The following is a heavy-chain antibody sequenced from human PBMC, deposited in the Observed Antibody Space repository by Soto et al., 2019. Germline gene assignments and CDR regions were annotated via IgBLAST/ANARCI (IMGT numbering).Heavy chain of an antibody. CDR2: IYYSGST. V-gene: IGHV4-39*01. D-gene: IGHD6-6*01. Sequence: NPSETLSLTCTVSGGSISSSSYYWGWIRQPPGKGLEWIGSIYYSGSTYYNPSLKSRVTISVDTSKNQFSLKLSSVTAADTAVYYCARGSSSPPFDYWGQGTLVTVSS. J-gene: IGHJ4*02. CDR3: ARGSSSPPFDY. CDR1: GGSISSSSYY.